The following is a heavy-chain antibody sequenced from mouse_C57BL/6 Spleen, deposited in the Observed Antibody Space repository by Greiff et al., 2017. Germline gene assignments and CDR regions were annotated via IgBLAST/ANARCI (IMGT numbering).Heavy chain of an antibody. CDR3: VCLYDYDAWFAY. D-gene: IGHD2-4*01. J-gene: IGHJ3*01. CDR2: ISSGGSYT. V-gene: IGHV5-6*01. CDR1: GFTFSSYG. Sequence: DVQLVESGGDLVKPGGSLKLSCAASGFTFSSYGMSWVRQTPDKRLEWVATISSGGSYTYYPDSVKGRFTISRDNAKNTLYLQMSSLKSEDTAMYYCVCLYDYDAWFAYWGQGTLVTVSA.